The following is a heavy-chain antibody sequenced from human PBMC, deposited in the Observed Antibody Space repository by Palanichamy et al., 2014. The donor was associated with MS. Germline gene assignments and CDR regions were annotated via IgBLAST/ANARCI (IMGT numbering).Heavy chain of an antibody. V-gene: IGHV3-23*04. CDR3: AKRRGSQINNWYFDF. CDR2: ASGSSGST. Sequence: EVQLVEVWGRALVQPGGSLRLSCAASGFTFSSYAMSWVRQAPGKGLEWVSTASGSSGSTFYADSVRGRFTISRDNSKNTLYLQMNSLRVEDTAVYFCAKRRGSQINNWYFDFWGRGTLVTVSS. D-gene: IGHD3-16*01. J-gene: IGHJ2*01. CDR1: GFTFSSYA.